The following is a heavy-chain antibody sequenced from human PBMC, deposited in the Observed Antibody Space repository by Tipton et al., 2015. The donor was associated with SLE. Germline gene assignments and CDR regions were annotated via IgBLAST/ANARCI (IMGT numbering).Heavy chain of an antibody. Sequence: LSLTCAVYGGSFSGCYWSWIRQPPGKGLEWIGEINHSGSTNYNPSLKSRVTISVDTPKNQFSLKLSSVTAADTAVYYCARGRGIVGVNWFDPWGQGTLVTVSS. CDR2: INHSGST. J-gene: IGHJ5*02. CDR1: GGSFSGCY. D-gene: IGHD1-26*01. CDR3: ARGRGIVGVNWFDP. V-gene: IGHV4-34*01.